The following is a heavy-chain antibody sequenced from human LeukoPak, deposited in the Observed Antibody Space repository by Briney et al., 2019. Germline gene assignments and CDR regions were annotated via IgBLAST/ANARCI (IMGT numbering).Heavy chain of an antibody. CDR1: GFTFSDYY. CDR3: ARDRSYYDSSGPDY. D-gene: IGHD3-22*01. J-gene: IGHJ4*02. V-gene: IGHV3-11*04. CDR2: ISSSGSTI. Sequence: TPGGSLRLSCAASGFTFSDYYMSWIRQAPGKGLEWVSYISSSGSTIYYADSVKGRFTISRDNAKNSLYLQMNSLRAEDTAVYYCARDRSYYDSSGPDYWGQGTLVTVSS.